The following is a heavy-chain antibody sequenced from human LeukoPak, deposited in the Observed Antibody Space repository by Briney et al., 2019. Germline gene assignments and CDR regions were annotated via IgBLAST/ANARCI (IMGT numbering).Heavy chain of an antibody. CDR3: ARGKLWFGELPDY. J-gene: IGHJ4*02. CDR2: INHSGST. CDR1: GESFSGYY. D-gene: IGHD3-10*01. Sequence: PSETLSLTCAVYGESFSGYYWSWIRQPPGKGLEWIGEINHSGSTKYNPSLKSRVTISVDTSKNQCSLKLSTVTAADTAVYYCARGKLWFGELPDYWGQGTLVAVSS. V-gene: IGHV4-34*01.